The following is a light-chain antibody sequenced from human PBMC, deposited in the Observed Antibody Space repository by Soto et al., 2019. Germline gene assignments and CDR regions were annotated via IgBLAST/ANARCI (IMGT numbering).Light chain of an antibody. V-gene: IGKV4-1*01. CDR1: QSVLYSSNNKNY. J-gene: IGKJ5*01. Sequence: DIVMTQSPDSLAVSLGERATINCKSSQSVLYSSNNKNYLAWYQQKPGQPPKLLIYWASTRESGVPDRFSGSGSGTDFTLTISSLQAEDVAVYYCHQYYNVPITFGQGTRLEN. CDR2: WAS. CDR3: HQYYNVPIT.